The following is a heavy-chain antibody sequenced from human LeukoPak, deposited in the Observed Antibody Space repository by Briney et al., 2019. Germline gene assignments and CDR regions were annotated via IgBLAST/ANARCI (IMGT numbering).Heavy chain of an antibody. Sequence: GASVKVSCKASGYTFTGYYMHWVRQAPGQGLEWMGWINLNSGGTNYAQKFQGRVTMTRDTSISTAYMELSRLRSDDTAVYYCARGAIAVAGTLLRWGQGTLVTVSS. CDR2: INLNSGGT. J-gene: IGHJ4*02. V-gene: IGHV1-2*02. CDR1: GYTFTGYY. D-gene: IGHD6-19*01. CDR3: ARGAIAVAGTLLR.